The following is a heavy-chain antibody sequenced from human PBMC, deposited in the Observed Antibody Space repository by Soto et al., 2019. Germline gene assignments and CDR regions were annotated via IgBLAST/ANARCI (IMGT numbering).Heavy chain of an antibody. J-gene: IGHJ4*02. CDR3: ASGLSGDKVDQ. D-gene: IGHD2-21*01. CDR2: IYNIGNT. V-gene: IGHV4-30-4*01. Sequence: QVQLQESGPGLVKPSQTLSLTCTVSGGSNSDGAYYWSWIRQPPGKGLEWIGHIYNIGNTYNNPSLNSLLTISVDTAKNQFSLNLNSVTAADTSVYYCASGLSGDKVDQWGQGTLVTVSS. CDR1: GGSNSDGAYY.